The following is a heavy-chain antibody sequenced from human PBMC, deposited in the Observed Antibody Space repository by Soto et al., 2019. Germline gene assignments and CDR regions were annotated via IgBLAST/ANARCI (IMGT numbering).Heavy chain of an antibody. CDR2: ISYDGSNK. D-gene: IGHD4-17*01. V-gene: IGHV3-30-3*01. CDR3: DRDAITTVTHVHDY. J-gene: IGHJ4*02. CDR1: GFTFSSYA. Sequence: QVQLVESGGGVVQTGRSLRLSCAASGFTFSSYAMHWVRQAPCKGLELVAFISYDGSNKYYADSVKGRFTISRDNSKNTLYLQMNSLRAEDTAVYYCDRDAITTVTHVHDYWGQGNLVTVSS.